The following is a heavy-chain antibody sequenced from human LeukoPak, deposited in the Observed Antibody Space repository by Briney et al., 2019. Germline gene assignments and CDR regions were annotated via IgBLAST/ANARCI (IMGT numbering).Heavy chain of an antibody. Sequence: VASVKVSCKASGYTFINSDINWVRQATGQGLEWMGWMNPNSGNTGYTQKFQGRVTISRNTSISTAYMELTSLRSEDTAVYYCAREAIFGVACSDYWGQGTLVTVSS. J-gene: IGHJ4*02. D-gene: IGHD3-3*01. V-gene: IGHV1-8*03. CDR1: GYTFINSD. CDR3: AREAIFGVACSDY. CDR2: MNPNSGNT.